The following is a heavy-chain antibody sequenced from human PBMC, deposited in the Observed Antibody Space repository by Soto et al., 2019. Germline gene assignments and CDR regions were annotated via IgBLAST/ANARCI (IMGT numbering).Heavy chain of an antibody. CDR1: GGSISNYY. CDR2: IYSSGST. D-gene: IGHD5-18*01. V-gene: IGHV4-59*01. CDR3: ARDHRHSYGVYYVDY. Sequence: ENLSLTCTVSGGSISNYYWNWIRQSPWKGLEWIGYIYSSGSTHYNPSLQNRVTISIDTSKNQVSLKVNSVTAADTAVYYCARDHRHSYGVYYVDYGGQRTPVTVSS. J-gene: IGHJ4*02.